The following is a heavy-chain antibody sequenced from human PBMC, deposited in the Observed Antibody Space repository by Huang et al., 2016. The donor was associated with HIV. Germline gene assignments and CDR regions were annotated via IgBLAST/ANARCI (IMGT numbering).Heavy chain of an antibody. CDR2: IYYSGRT. V-gene: IGHV4-39*01. Sequence: QLQLQGSGPGLVKPSETLSLTCPVSGGSITSSSYYWGWIRQPPGKGLEWVGSIYYSGRTDYNPSLKSRVTVSVDTSKNQFSLKLSSVTAADTAVYYCARHFSYYDSSSYTPWDAFDIWGQGTMVTVSS. D-gene: IGHD3-22*01. CDR3: ARHFSYYDSSSYTPWDAFDI. CDR1: GGSITSSSYY. J-gene: IGHJ3*02.